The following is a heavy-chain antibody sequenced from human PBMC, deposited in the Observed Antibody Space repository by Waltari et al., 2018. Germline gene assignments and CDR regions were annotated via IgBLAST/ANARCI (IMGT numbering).Heavy chain of an antibody. J-gene: IGHJ4*02. Sequence: QVQLVQSGAEVKKPGASVKVSCKASGYTFTGYYMHWVRQAPGQGLEWMGWINPNSGGTNDAQKFQGRVTMTRDTSISTAYMELSRLRSDDTAVYYCARDLDGSFGGVIGFDYWGQGTLVTVSS. CDR1: GYTFTGYY. V-gene: IGHV1-2*02. CDR2: INPNSGGT. D-gene: IGHD3-16*02. CDR3: ARDLDGSFGGVIGFDY.